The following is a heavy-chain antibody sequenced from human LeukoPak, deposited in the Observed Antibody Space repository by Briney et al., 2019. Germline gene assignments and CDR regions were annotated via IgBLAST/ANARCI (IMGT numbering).Heavy chain of an antibody. CDR3: ARDLGYSSGPNY. Sequence: GGTLRLSCAASGFTFSSYGMSWVRQAPGKGLEWVSGIRSSGDSTYYADSVKGRFTISRDNAKNSLYLQMNSLRAEDTAVYYCARDLGYSSGPNYWGQGTRVTVSS. CDR1: GFTFSSYG. CDR2: IRSSGDST. J-gene: IGHJ4*02. D-gene: IGHD6-19*01. V-gene: IGHV3-23*01.